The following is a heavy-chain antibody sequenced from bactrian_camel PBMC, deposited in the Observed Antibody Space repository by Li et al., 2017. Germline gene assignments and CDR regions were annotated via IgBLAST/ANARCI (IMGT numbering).Heavy chain of an antibody. Sequence: DVQLVESGGGLVQPGGSLRLSCAASGFSFSTADLSWVRQAPGKGLEWISGWYGARGSTFYADSVKGQFTISRDSAKSMLYLQMNSLKPEDTAMYYCAADRDLPVGGSWQEAMPSGYWGQGTQVTVS. CDR3: AADRDLPVGGSWQEAMPSGY. J-gene: IGHJ6*01. CDR2: WYGARGST. D-gene: IGHD6*01. CDR1: GFSFSTAD. V-gene: IGHV3S40*01.